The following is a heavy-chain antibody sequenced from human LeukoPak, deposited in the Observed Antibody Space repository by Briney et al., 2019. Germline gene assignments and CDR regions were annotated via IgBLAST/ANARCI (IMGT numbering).Heavy chain of an antibody. CDR2: IYHSGST. V-gene: IGHV4-38-2*02. CDR3: ARAARGYDFWSGFQTPNWFDP. CDR1: GYSISSGYY. J-gene: IGHJ5*02. Sequence: PSETLSLTCSVSGYSISSGYYWGWIRPSPGKGLEWIGTIYHSGSTYFNPSLKSRVTISVDTSKNQFSLNLSSVTAADTAVYYCARAARGYDFWSGFQTPNWFDPWGQGTLVSVSS. D-gene: IGHD3-3*01.